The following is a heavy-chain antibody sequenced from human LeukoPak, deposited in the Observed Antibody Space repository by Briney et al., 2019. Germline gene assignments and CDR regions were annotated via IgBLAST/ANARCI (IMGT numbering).Heavy chain of an antibody. D-gene: IGHD3-9*01. CDR3: AKRGVVIRVILIGFYKEAYYFDS. J-gene: IGHJ4*02. CDR2: MSGSGGGT. V-gene: IGHV3-23*01. Sequence: GGSLRLSCAVSGITLSNYGMSWVRKAPGKGLEWVAGMSGSGGGTNYADSVKGRFTVSRDNSKNTLYLQMKSLRAEDTAVYFCAKRGVVIRVILIGFYKEAYYFDSWGQGALVTVSS. CDR1: GITLSNYG.